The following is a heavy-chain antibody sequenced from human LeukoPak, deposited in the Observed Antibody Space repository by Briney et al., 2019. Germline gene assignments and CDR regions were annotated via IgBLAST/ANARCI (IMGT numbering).Heavy chain of an antibody. Sequence: SVKVSCKASGGTFSSYAISWVRQAPGQGLEWMGRIIPILGIANYAQKFQGRVTITADKSTSTAYMELSSLRSEDTAVYYCARDNYYGSGSYYYYYYGMDVWGQGTTVTVSS. CDR3: ARDNYYGSGSYYYYYYGMDV. V-gene: IGHV1-69*04. J-gene: IGHJ6*02. CDR1: GGTFSSYA. CDR2: IIPILGIA. D-gene: IGHD3-10*01.